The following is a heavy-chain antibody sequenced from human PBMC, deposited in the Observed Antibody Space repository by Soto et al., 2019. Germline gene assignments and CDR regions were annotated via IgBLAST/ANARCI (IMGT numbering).Heavy chain of an antibody. CDR3: AKNRGGYYDSSGYFYYFDY. D-gene: IGHD3-22*01. Sequence: GGSLRLSCAASGFTFSSYAMSWVSQAPGKGLEWVSAISGSGGSTYYADSVKGRFTISRDNSKNTLYLQMNSLRAEDTAVYYCAKNRGGYYDSSGYFYYFDYWGQGTLVTVSS. J-gene: IGHJ4*02. CDR1: GFTFSSYA. V-gene: IGHV3-23*01. CDR2: ISGSGGST.